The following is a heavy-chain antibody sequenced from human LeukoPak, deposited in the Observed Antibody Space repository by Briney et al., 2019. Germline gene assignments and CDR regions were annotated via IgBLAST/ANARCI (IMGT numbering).Heavy chain of an antibody. CDR2: IYYSGST. CDR1: GGSISSSSYY. J-gene: IGHJ4*02. CDR3: ARQSYSWGC. D-gene: IGHD6-19*01. V-gene: IGHV4-39*01. Sequence: SETLPLTCTVSGGSISSSSYYWGWIRQPPGKGLEWIGSIYYSGSTYYNPSLKSRVTISVDTSKNQFSLKLSSVTAADTAVYYCARQSYSWGCWGQGTLVTVSS.